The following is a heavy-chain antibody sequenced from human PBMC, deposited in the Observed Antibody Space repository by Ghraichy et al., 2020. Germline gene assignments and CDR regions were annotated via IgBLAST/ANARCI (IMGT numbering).Heavy chain of an antibody. J-gene: IGHJ4*02. D-gene: IGHD2-15*01. CDR2: ICSSSSTI. CDR3: AKAPGADCSGRSCYIDY. Sequence: GGSLRLSCAASGFNFRSYSMNWVRQAPGKGLEWVSYICSSSSTIYYAGSVKGRFTVSRDNAKNSLYLQMNSLRDEDTAVYHCAKAPGADCSGRSCYIDYWGQGTLVAVSS. CDR1: GFNFRSYS. V-gene: IGHV3-48*02.